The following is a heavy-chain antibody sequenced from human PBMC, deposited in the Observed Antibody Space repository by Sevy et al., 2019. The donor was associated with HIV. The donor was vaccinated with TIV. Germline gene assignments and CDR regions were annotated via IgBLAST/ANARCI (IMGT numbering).Heavy chain of an antibody. V-gene: IGHV3-43D*03. CDR3: AKDPVAAAGTGYFQH. CDR2: ISWDGGST. CDR1: GFTFDDYA. D-gene: IGHD6-13*01. Sequence: GGSVRLSCAASGFTFDDYAMHWVRQAPGKGLEWVSLISWDGGSTYYADSVKGRFTISRDNSKNSLYLQMNSLSAEDTALYYCAKDPVAAAGTGYFQHCGQGTLVT. J-gene: IGHJ1*01.